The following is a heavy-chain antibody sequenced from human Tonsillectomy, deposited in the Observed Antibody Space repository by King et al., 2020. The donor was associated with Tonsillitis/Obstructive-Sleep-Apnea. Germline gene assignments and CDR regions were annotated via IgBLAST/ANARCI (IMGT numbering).Heavy chain of an antibody. J-gene: IGHJ5*02. Sequence: QLVQSGAEVKKPGASVKVSCKASGYTFTSYAMHWVRQAPGQRLEWMGWINAGNGNTKYSQKFQGRVTITRDTSASTAYMGLGSLRSEDTAVYYCARDGRFLEWFNNWFDPWGQGTLVTVSS. D-gene: IGHD3-3*01. CDR3: ARDGRFLEWFNNWFDP. V-gene: IGHV1-3*01. CDR2: INAGNGNT. CDR1: GYTFTSYA.